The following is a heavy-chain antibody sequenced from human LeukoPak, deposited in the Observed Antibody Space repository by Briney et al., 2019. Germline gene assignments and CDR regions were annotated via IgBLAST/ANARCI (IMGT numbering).Heavy chain of an antibody. Sequence: PWASVKVSCKASGGTFSSYAISWVRQAPGQGLEWMGGIIPIFGTANYAQKFQGRVTVTADESTSTAYMELSSLRSEDTAVYYCASVSEDRRGWYGAAYYGMDVWGQGTTVTVSS. CDR2: IIPIFGTA. J-gene: IGHJ6*02. D-gene: IGHD6-19*01. CDR3: ASVSEDRRGWYGAAYYGMDV. CDR1: GGTFSSYA. V-gene: IGHV1-69*13.